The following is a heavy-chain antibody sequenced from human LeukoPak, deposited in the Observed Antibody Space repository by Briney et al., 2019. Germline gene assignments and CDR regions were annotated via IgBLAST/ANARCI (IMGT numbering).Heavy chain of an antibody. Sequence: PSETLSLTCAVYGGSFSGYYWSWIRRPPGKGLEWIGKISRSGNTNYNPSLNSRVTISVDTAKNQFSLKLSSVTAADTAVYYCARGGPSELDPWGQGTLVTVSS. CDR1: GGSFSGYY. J-gene: IGHJ5*02. D-gene: IGHD1-14*01. CDR3: ARGGPSELDP. V-gene: IGHV4-34*01. CDR2: ISRSGNT.